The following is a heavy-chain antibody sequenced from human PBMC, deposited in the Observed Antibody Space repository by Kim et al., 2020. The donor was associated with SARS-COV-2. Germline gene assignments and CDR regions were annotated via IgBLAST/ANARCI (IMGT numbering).Heavy chain of an antibody. J-gene: IGHJ4*02. Sequence: YTPSLKSRVTISVDTSKNQFSLKLSSVTAADTAVYYCAPLEAGAGTWRGYWGQGTLVTVSS. V-gene: IGHV4-39*01. D-gene: IGHD6-13*01. CDR3: APLEAGAGTWRGY.